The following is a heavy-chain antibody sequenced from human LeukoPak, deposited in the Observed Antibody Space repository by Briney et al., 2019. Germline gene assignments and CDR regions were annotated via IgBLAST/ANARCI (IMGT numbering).Heavy chain of an antibody. CDR2: INHDGSST. J-gene: IGHJ4*02. D-gene: IGHD2-2*01. CDR3: ARHCTSTSCYDY. CDR1: GFTFSSNW. Sequence: PGGSLRLSCAASGFTFSSNWMHWVRQAPGKGLVWVSRINHDGSSTSYADSVKGRFTISRDNAKNTLYLQMNSLRAEDTALYFCARHCTSTSCYDYWSQGTLVTVSS. V-gene: IGHV3-74*01.